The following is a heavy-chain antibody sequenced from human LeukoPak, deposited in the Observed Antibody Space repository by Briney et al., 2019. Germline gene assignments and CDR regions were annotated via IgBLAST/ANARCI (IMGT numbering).Heavy chain of an antibody. CDR2: IYYSGST. J-gene: IGHJ4*02. V-gene: IGHV4-39*07. D-gene: IGHD3-22*01. CDR1: TGSISSSSYY. CDR3: ARDRGYDSSGTRGSLDY. Sequence: PSETLSLTCTVSTGSISSSSYYWGWIRQPPGKGLEWIGSIYYSGSTYYNPSLKSRVTISVDTSKNQFSLRLSSVTAADTAVYYCARDRGYDSSGTRGSLDYWGQGTLVTVSS.